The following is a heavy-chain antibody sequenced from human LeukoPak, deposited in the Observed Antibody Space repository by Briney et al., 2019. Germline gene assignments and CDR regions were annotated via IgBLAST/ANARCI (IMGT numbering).Heavy chain of an antibody. CDR3: ASKRGYSYGLDY. D-gene: IGHD5-18*01. CDR2: IIPIFGTA. CDR1: GGTFSSYA. Sequence: SVKVSCKASGGTFSSYAISWVRQAPGQGLEWMGGIIPIFGTANHAQKFQGRVTITADESTSTGYMELSSLRSEDTAVYYCASKRGYSYGLDYWGQGTLVTVSS. J-gene: IGHJ4*02. V-gene: IGHV1-69*13.